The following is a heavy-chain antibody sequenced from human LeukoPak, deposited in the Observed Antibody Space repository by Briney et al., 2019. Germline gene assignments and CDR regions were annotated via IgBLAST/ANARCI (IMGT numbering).Heavy chain of an antibody. CDR1: GFTFSSYA. V-gene: IGHV3-23*01. J-gene: IGHJ6*02. Sequence: GGSLRLSCAASGFTFSSYAMSWVRQAPGKGLEWVSAISGSGGSTYYADSVKGRFTISRDNSKNTLYLQMNSLRAEDTAAYYCASSSPGIAAAGGGRAYYYYGMDVWGQGTTVTVSS. D-gene: IGHD6-13*01. CDR3: ASSSPGIAAAGGGRAYYYYGMDV. CDR2: ISGSGGST.